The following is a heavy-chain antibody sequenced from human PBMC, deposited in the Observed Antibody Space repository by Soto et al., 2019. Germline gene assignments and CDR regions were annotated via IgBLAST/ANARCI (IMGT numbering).Heavy chain of an antibody. CDR1: GFTFSSYE. CDR2: ISSSGSTI. CDR3: ARDHKGGYYYYGMDV. V-gene: IGHV3-48*03. J-gene: IGHJ6*02. Sequence: PGGSLRLSCAASGFTFSSYEMNWVRQAPGKWLEWVSYISSSGSTIYYADSVKGRFTISRDNAKNSLYLQMNSLRAEDTAVYYCARDHKGGYYYYGMDVWGQGTTVTVSS.